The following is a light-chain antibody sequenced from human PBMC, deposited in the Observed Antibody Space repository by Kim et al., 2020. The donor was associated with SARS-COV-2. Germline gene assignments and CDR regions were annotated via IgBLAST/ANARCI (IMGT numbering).Light chain of an antibody. CDR3: QVCAGTDDHLV. CDR1: NIETKN. CDR2: FND. J-gene: IGLJ3*02. Sequence: APGDTARIVCGGDNIETKNVHWYQQRPGQAPVLVVRFNDDRPSGIPGRFSGSNSGNTATLTIASVEAGDEADYFCQVCAGTDDHLVFGGGTQLTVL. V-gene: IGLV3-21*02.